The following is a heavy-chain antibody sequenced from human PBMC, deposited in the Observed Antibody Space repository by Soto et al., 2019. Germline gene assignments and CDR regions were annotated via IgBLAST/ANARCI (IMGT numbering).Heavy chain of an antibody. D-gene: IGHD5-12*01. CDR3: ARTVELEYSGYDPGLSYYYGMDV. V-gene: IGHV1-69*01. J-gene: IGHJ6*02. CDR2: IIPIFGTA. CDR1: GGTFSSYA. Sequence: QVQLVQSGAEVKKPGSSVKVSCKASGGTFSSYAISWVRQAPGQGLEWMGGIIPIFGTANYAQKFQGRVTITADESTSTAYMELSSLRSEDTAVYYCARTVELEYSGYDPGLSYYYGMDVWGQGTTVTVSS.